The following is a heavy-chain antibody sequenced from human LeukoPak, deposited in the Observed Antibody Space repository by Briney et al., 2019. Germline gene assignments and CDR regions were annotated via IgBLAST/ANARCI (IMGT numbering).Heavy chain of an antibody. CDR2: IWYDGSNK. V-gene: IGHV3-33*01. D-gene: IGHD3-10*01. J-gene: IGHJ4*02. CDR3: AGNYGTYYFDY. Sequence: PGGSLRLSCAASGFTFSNYGMHWVREAPGKGLEWVAVIWYDGSNKYYADSVKGRFTISRDNSKNTLYLQMNSLRAEDTAVYYCAGNYGTYYFDYWGQGTLVTVSS. CDR1: GFTFSNYG.